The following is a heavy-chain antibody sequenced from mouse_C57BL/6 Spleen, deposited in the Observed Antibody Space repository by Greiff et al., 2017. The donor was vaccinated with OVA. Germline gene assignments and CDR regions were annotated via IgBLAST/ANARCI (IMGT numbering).Heavy chain of an antibody. CDR2: IHPNSGST. Sequence: QVQLQQPGAEVVKPGASVKLSCKASGYTFTSYWMHWVKQRPGQGLEWIGMIHPNSGSTNYNEKFKSKATLTVDKSSSTAYMQLSSLTSEDSAVYYCARSDYGSSDYFDYWGQGTTLTVSS. CDR1: GYTFTSYW. D-gene: IGHD1-1*01. V-gene: IGHV1-64*01. J-gene: IGHJ2*01. CDR3: ARSDYGSSDYFDY.